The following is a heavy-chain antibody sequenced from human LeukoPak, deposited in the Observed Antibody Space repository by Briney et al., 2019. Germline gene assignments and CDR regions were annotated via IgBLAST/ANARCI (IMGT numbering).Heavy chain of an antibody. CDR3: ARDTTKWELPLRTG. Sequence: GGSLRLSCAASGFTFSGYSMNWVRQAPGKGLEWVSSISSSSSYIYYADSVKGRFTISRDNAKNSLYLQMNSLRAEDTAVYYCARDTTKWELPLRTGWGQGTLVTVSS. CDR2: ISSSSSYI. V-gene: IGHV3-21*01. J-gene: IGHJ4*02. D-gene: IGHD1-26*01. CDR1: GFTFSGYS.